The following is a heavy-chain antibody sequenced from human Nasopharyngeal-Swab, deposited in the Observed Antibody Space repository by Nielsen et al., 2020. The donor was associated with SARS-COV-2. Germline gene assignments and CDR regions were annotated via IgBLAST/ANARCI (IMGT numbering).Heavy chain of an antibody. CDR3: AKDRRSSWFEDYDAIDI. CDR1: GFTFSTYA. J-gene: IGHJ3*02. D-gene: IGHD6-13*01. CDR2: ISGSAGST. Sequence: GESLKISCAASGFTFSTYAMTWVRQAPGKGLEWVSGISGSAGSTYYADFVKGRFTISRDNSKNTLYLQMNSLRAEDTAVYYCAKDRRSSWFEDYDAIDIWGQGTMATVSS. V-gene: IGHV3-23*01.